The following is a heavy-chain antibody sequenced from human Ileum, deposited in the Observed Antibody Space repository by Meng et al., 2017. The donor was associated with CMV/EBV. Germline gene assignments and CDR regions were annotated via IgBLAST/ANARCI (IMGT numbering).Heavy chain of an antibody. Sequence: GESLKISCAASGFTFSSYAMHWVRQAPGKGLEWVAVISYDGSNKYYADSVKGRFTIARDKSKNTLYLQMNSLRAEDTAVYYCARGGTVLDYGMDVWGQGTTVTVSS. CDR1: GFTFSSYA. J-gene: IGHJ6*02. D-gene: IGHD3-3*01. V-gene: IGHV3-30-3*01. CDR3: ARGGTVLDYGMDV. CDR2: ISYDGSNK.